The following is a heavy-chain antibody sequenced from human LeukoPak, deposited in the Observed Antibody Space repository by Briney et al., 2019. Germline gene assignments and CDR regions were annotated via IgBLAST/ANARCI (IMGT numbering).Heavy chain of an antibody. CDR3: ANADRYCSSTSCYRYYYYMDV. V-gene: IGHV3-30*02. CDR1: GFTFSSYA. Sequence: GGSLRLSCAASGFTFSSYAMNWVRQAPGKGLEWVAFIRYDGSNKYYADSVKGRFTISRDNSKNTLYLQMNSLRAEDTAVYYCANADRYCSSTSCYRYYYYMDVWGKGTTVTVSS. CDR2: IRYDGSNK. J-gene: IGHJ6*03. D-gene: IGHD2-2*01.